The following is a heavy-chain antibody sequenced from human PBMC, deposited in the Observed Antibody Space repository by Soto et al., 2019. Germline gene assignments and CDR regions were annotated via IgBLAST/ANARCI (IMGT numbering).Heavy chain of an antibody. D-gene: IGHD3-10*01. V-gene: IGHV1-18*01. J-gene: IGHJ3*02. CDR3: ARVWVVTMVRGASVAFDI. Sequence: ASVKVSCKASGYTFTSYGISWVRQAHGQGLEWMGWISAYNGNTNYAQKLQGRVTMTTDTSTSTAYMELRSLRSDDTAVYYCARVWVVTMVRGASVAFDIWGQGTMVTVSS. CDR1: GYTFTSYG. CDR2: ISAYNGNT.